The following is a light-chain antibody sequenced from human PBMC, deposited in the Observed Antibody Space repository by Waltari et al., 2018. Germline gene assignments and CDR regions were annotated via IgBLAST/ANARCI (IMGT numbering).Light chain of an antibody. Sequence: EIVLTQSPATLSLSPGDRATLSCRASQSVSSYLAWYQQKPGQAPRLLIYDASNRATGIPARFSGSGSGTDFTLTISSLEPEDFAVYYCQQRKNWPRFTFGPGTKVDIK. CDR2: DAS. CDR3: QQRKNWPRFT. V-gene: IGKV3-11*01. CDR1: QSVSSY. J-gene: IGKJ3*01.